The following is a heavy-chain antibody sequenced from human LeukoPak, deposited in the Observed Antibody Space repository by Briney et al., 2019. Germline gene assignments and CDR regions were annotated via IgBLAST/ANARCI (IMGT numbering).Heavy chain of an antibody. V-gene: IGHV3-21*01. D-gene: IGHD1-14*01. CDR3: ARDNPRESPFDY. J-gene: IGHJ4*02. CDR2: ISSSSSYI. CDR1: GFTFSSYS. Sequence: GGSLRLSSAASGFTFSSYSMNWVPQAPGKGLEWVSSISSSSSYIYYADSVKGRFTISRDNAKNSLYLQMNSLRAEDTAVYYCARDNPRESPFDYWGQGTLVTVSS.